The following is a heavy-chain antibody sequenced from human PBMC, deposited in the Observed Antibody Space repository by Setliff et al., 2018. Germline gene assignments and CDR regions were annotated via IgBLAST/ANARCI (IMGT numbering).Heavy chain of an antibody. D-gene: IGHD3-10*01. V-gene: IGHV3-11*05. Sequence: GGSLRLSCAASGFTFSDYYMSWIRQAPGKGLERVSYISSSSSYTNYADSVKGRFTISRDNAKNSLYLQMNSLRDEDTAVYYCARDSVTMVRGVIRSYYYYYMDVWGKGTTVTVSS. CDR2: ISSSSSYT. CDR1: GFTFSDYY. CDR3: ARDSVTMVRGVIRSYYYYYMDV. J-gene: IGHJ6*03.